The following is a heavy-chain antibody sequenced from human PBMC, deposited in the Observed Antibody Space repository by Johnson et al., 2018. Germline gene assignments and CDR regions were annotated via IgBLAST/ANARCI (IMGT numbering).Heavy chain of an antibody. CDR1: GFTFRTKY. CDR3: AIMGHYGDNGFDI. D-gene: IGHD4-17*01. CDR2: IYSDDAT. V-gene: IGHV3-66*02. Sequence: VQLQESGGGLVQPGGSLRLPCATSGFTFRTKYMSWVRQAPGKGLEWISVIYSDDATYYADSVRGRFTISRDNSKDPLLLQMNSLRPEDTAGYYCAIMGHYGDNGFDIWGQVTMVTVSS. J-gene: IGHJ3*02.